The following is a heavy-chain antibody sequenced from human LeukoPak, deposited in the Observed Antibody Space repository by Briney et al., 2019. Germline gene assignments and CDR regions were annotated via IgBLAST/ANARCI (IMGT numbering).Heavy chain of an antibody. CDR2: INTNTGNP. D-gene: IGHD2-8*01. CDR1: GYTFTSYA. Sequence: GASVKVSRKASGYTFTSYAMNWVRQAPGQGLEWMGWINTNTGNPTYAQGFTGRFVFSLDTSVSTAYLQISSLKAEDTAVYYCASWGPGYCTNGVCYNAFDIWGQGTMVTVSS. V-gene: IGHV7-4-1*02. J-gene: IGHJ3*02. CDR3: ASWGPGYCTNGVCYNAFDI.